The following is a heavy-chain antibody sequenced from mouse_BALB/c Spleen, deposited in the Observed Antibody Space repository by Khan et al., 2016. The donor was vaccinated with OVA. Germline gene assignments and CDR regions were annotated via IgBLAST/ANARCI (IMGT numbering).Heavy chain of an antibody. V-gene: IGHV3-2*02. J-gene: IGHJ3*01. CDR2: ISYSGST. CDR1: GYSITSDYA. Sequence: QLEESGPGLVKPSQSLSLTCTVTGYSITSDYAWNWIRQFPGNKLEWMGYISYSGSTTYNPSLKSRISITRDTSKNQFFLQLNSLTIEDTATDYCARWFTYWGQGTLVTVSA. CDR3: ARWFTY.